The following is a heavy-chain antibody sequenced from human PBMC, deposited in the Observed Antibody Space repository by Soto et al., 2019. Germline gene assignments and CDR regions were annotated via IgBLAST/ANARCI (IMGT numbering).Heavy chain of an antibody. J-gene: IGHJ4*02. CDR2: ISAYNGNT. CDR1: GYTFTSYR. V-gene: IGHV1-18*01. D-gene: IGHD3-9*01. Sequence: QVQLVQSGAEVKKPGASVKVSCKASGYTFTSYRISWVRQAPGQGLEWMGWISAYNGNTDYAQKLQGRVTMTTDTSPNTAYMELRRLRSDDTAVYYCARDTTKGYEILTAYVYWGQGTLVTVSS. CDR3: ARDTTKGYEILTAYVY.